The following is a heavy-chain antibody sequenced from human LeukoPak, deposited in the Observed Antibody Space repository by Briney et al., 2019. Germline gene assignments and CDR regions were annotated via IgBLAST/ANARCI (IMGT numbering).Heavy chain of an antibody. D-gene: IGHD3-16*01. Sequence: GGSLRLSCAASGFTFSTYAMSWVRQAPGKGLEWVANMRHDGSEKNYVDSVRGRFTISRDNAKNSLYLQMDSLRAEDTALYYCAKYGVRGGLDYWGQGTLVTVSS. CDR1: GFTFSTYA. V-gene: IGHV3-7*01. CDR2: MRHDGSEK. J-gene: IGHJ4*02. CDR3: AKYGVRGGLDY.